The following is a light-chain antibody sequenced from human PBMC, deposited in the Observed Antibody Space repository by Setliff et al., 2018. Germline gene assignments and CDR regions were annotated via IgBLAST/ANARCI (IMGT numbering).Light chain of an antibody. CDR1: SGSIASSY. V-gene: IGLV6-57*01. CDR2: DNN. Sequence: NFMLTQPHSVSESPGKTVIISCTRNSGSIASSYVQWSHQRPGSSPTLLIYDNNQRPSGVPARFSGSIDRTSNSASLPVSGLKTEDEGDYFCQSYDDTYVVFGGGTKVTVL. J-gene: IGLJ3*02. CDR3: QSYDDTYVV.